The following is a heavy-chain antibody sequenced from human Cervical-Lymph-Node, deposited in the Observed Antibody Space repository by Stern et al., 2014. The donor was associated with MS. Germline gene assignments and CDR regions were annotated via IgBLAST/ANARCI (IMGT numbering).Heavy chain of an antibody. CDR3: ARVQWGGHDVAEY. J-gene: IGHJ4*02. Sequence: EVQLVESGGGLVQPGGSLRLSCAASGFSLNRYWMSWIRQAPGKGLEWVANIKYDGSQKLYLDSVKGRFTISRDNTKNSLYLEMNSLRAEDTAVYYCARVQWGGHDVAEYWGQGTLVTASS. D-gene: IGHD6-19*01. CDR1: GFSLNRYW. CDR2: IKYDGSQK. V-gene: IGHV3-7*01.